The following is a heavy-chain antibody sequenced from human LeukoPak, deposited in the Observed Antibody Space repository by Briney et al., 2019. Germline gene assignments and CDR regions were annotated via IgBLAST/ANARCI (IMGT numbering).Heavy chain of an antibody. J-gene: IGHJ5*02. V-gene: IGHV5-51*01. CDR2: MYPGDSGT. CDR1: VYRFSTSR. D-gene: IGHD6-19*01. CDR3: ARLSRPRYNSAWYEGWFDH. Sequence: GESLRLSCTCSVYRFSTSRIGWGCQMPGKSRGRRWIMYPGDSGTRYSPSLQGEVTITADKSITTSYLQWSSLKASDTAMYYCARLSRPRYNSAWYEGWFDHWGQGTLVTVSS.